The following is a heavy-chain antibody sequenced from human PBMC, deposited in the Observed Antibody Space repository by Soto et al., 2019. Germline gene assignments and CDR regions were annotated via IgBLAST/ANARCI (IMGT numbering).Heavy chain of an antibody. D-gene: IGHD3-3*01. J-gene: IGHJ4*02. V-gene: IGHV3-21*01. CDR1: GFTFSSYS. CDR3: ASDDFWSGYPE. CDR2: ISSSSSYI. Sequence: PGGSLRLSCAASGFTFSSYSMNWVRQAPGKGLEWVSSISSSSSYIYYADSVKGRFTISIDNAKNSLYLQMNSLIAGDTAVYYCASDDFWSGYPEWGQGTLVTVSS.